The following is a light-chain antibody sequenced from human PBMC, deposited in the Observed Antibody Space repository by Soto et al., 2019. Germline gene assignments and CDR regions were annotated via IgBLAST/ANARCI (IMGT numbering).Light chain of an antibody. CDR2: DVS. CDR3: QQRSNWPRT. CDR1: QNISSY. V-gene: IGKV3-11*01. J-gene: IGKJ1*01. Sequence: IVLTQSPVTLSLSPGERATLSCRASQNISSYLIWYQQKPGQAPRLLMYDVSNRATGIPARFSGSGSGTDFTLTISSLEPEDRAVYYCQQRSNWPRTFGQGTKVEIK.